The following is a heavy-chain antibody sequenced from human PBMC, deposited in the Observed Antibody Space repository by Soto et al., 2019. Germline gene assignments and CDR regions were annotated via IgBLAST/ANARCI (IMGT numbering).Heavy chain of an antibody. CDR3: TTDPVTMIVVVPSSG. CDR2: VSHDGRNT. V-gene: IGHV3-30*03. J-gene: IGHJ4*02. CDR1: GFTFSDYA. Sequence: GGSLRLSCAASGFTFSDYAMHWVRQAPGKGLEWVAVVSHDGRNTHYADSVKGRFTISRDNAKNSLYLQMNSLRDEDTAVYYCTTDPVTMIVVVPSSGWGQGTLVTVSA. D-gene: IGHD3-22*01.